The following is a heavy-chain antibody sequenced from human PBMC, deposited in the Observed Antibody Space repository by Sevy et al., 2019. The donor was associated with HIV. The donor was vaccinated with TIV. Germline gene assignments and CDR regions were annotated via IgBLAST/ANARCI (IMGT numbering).Heavy chain of an antibody. D-gene: IGHD2-2*01. Sequence: GGSLRLSCAASGFTFSSYAMHWVRQAPGKGLEWVAVISYDGSNKYYADSVKGRFTISRDNSKNTLYLQMNSLRAEDTAVYYCARDMVRVVPAAMLYSYYGMDVWGQGTTVTVSS. CDR2: ISYDGSNK. CDR1: GFTFSSYA. V-gene: IGHV3-30-3*01. J-gene: IGHJ6*02. CDR3: ARDMVRVVPAAMLYSYYGMDV.